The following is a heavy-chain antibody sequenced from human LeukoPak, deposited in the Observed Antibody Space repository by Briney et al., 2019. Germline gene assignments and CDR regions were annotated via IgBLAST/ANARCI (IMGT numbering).Heavy chain of an antibody. J-gene: IGHJ4*02. D-gene: IGHD3-10*01. CDR1: GFTFSSYA. V-gene: IGHV3-30*04. Sequence: GGSLRLSCAASGFTFSSYAMHWVRQAPGKGLEWVAVISYDGSNKYYADSVKGRFTISRDNSKNTLYLQMNSLRAEDTAAYYCARAGFGELLCLDYWGQGTLVTVSS. CDR3: ARAGFGELLCLDY. CDR2: ISYDGSNK.